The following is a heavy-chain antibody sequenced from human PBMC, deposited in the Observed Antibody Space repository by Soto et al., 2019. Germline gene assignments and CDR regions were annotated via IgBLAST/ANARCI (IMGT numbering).Heavy chain of an antibody. CDR2: INPNSGGT. Sequence: ASVKVSCKASGYTFTGYYMHWVRQAPGQGLEWMGWINPNSGGTNYAQKFQGWVTMTRDTSISTAYMELSRLRSDDTAVYHCARTTDTYYYDSSGSRNRAFDIWGQGTMVTVS. D-gene: IGHD3-22*01. CDR3: ARTTDTYYYDSSGSRNRAFDI. CDR1: GYTFTGYY. V-gene: IGHV1-2*04. J-gene: IGHJ3*02.